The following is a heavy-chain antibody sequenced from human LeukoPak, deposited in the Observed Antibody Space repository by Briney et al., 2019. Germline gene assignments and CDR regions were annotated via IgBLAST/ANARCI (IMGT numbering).Heavy chain of an antibody. CDR3: ARERNYNYFDY. J-gene: IGHJ4*02. D-gene: IGHD1-7*01. Sequence: GGSLRLSCAASGFTLSSYAMHWVRQAPVKGLEWVAVISYDGSNKYYADSVKGRFTISRDNSKNTLYLQMNSLRAEDTAVYYCARERNYNYFDYWGQGTLVTVSS. CDR1: GFTLSSYA. CDR2: ISYDGSNK. V-gene: IGHV3-30-3*01.